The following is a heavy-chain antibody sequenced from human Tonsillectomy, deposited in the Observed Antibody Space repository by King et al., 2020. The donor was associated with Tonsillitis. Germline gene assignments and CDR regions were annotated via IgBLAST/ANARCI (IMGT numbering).Heavy chain of an antibody. V-gene: IGHV3-11*01. Sequence: VQLVESGGGLVKPGGSLRLSCAASGFTFSDYYMNWIRQAPGKGLEWLSYISSTGSTIYYADSVKGRFTISRDNAKNSLYLQMNSLRAEDTAVYYCARGAPSASLNYYYGMDVWGQGTTVTLSS. CDR2: ISSTGSTI. CDR3: ARGAPSASLNYYYGMDV. J-gene: IGHJ6*02. CDR1: GFTFSDYY.